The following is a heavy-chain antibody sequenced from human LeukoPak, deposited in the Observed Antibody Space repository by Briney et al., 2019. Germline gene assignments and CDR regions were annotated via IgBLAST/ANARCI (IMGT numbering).Heavy chain of an antibody. CDR3: ARTRPSFTVIVVVPLDY. V-gene: IGHV3-48*02. Sequence: PGGSLRLSCAASGFTFSSYSMNWVRQAPGKGLEWVSYISSSSSTIYHADSVKGRFTISRDNAKNSLYLQMNSLRDEDTAVYYCARTRPSFTVIVVVPLDYWGQGTLVTVSS. CDR2: ISSSSSTI. D-gene: IGHD3-22*01. CDR1: GFTFSSYS. J-gene: IGHJ4*02.